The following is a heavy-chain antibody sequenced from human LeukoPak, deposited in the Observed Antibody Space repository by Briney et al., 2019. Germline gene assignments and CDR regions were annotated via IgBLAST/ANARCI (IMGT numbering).Heavy chain of an antibody. CDR1: GFTFITSD. CDR3: AKMYSASHYSFDF. V-gene: IGHV3-30*02. D-gene: IGHD1-26*01. Sequence: QSGGSLRLSCAASGFTFITSDMHWVRRAPGKGLEWVAFIRYDGGSAYYAGSVKGRFTISSDQSRNALYLQMKSLRTEDTAVYYCAKMYSASHYSFDFWGRGTLVTVSS. CDR2: IRYDGGSA. J-gene: IGHJ4*02.